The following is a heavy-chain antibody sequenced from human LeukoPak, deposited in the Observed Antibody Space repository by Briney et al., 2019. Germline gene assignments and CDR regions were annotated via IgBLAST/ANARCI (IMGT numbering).Heavy chain of an antibody. CDR3: ARWEDQTSHDY. CDR2: ISSSSSYI. D-gene: IGHD1-26*01. Sequence: GGSLRLSCAASGFTFSSYSMNWVRQAPGKGLEWVSSISSSSSYIYCADSVKGRFTISRDNAKNSLYLQMNSLRAEDTAVYYCARWEDQTSHDYWGQGTLVTVSS. CDR1: GFTFSSYS. V-gene: IGHV3-21*01. J-gene: IGHJ4*02.